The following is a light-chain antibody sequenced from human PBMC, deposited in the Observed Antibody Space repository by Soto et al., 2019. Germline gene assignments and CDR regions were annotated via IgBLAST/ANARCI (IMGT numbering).Light chain of an antibody. CDR3: QSYASSLSAFYV. CDR1: SSNIGAGYD. Sequence: QSVLTQPPSVSGAPGQRVTISCTGSSSNIGAGYDVHWYQQLPGTAPKLLIYGNSNRPSGVPDRLSGSKSGTSASLAITGLQAEDEADYYCQSYASSLSAFYVFGTGTKLTVL. J-gene: IGLJ1*01. CDR2: GNS. V-gene: IGLV1-40*01.